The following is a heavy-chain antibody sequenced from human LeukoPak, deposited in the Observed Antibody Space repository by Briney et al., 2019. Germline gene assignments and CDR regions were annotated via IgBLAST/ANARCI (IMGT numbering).Heavy chain of an antibody. CDR3: ARSPDDYGDLGSAFDI. CDR2: INPNSGGT. D-gene: IGHD4-17*01. Sequence: GASVKVSCKASGYTFTSYYMHWVRQAPGQGLEWMGWINPNSGGTNYAQKFQGRVTMTRDTSISTAYMELSRLRSDDTAVYYCARSPDDYGDLGSAFDIWGQGTMVTVSS. V-gene: IGHV1-2*02. J-gene: IGHJ3*02. CDR1: GYTFTSYY.